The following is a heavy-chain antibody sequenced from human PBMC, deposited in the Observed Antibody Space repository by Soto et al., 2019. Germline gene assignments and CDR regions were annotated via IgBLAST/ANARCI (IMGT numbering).Heavy chain of an antibody. Sequence: SQTLSHTCPFSSGSISSGGYYLSFLLQHPWKGLEWIGYIYYSGSTYYNPSLKSRVTISVDTSKNQFSLKLSSVTAADTAVYYCARVGMVRGVTLIDYWGQGTLVTVSS. V-gene: IGHV4-31*03. CDR1: SGSISSGGYY. CDR2: IYYSGST. J-gene: IGHJ4*02. D-gene: IGHD3-10*01. CDR3: ARVGMVRGVTLIDY.